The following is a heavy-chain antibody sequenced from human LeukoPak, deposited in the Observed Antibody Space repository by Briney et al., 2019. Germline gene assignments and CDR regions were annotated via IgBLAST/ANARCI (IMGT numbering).Heavy chain of an antibody. CDR2: IYSGGST. J-gene: IGHJ4*02. CDR3: ARSLSCGGDCYSGGFDY. CDR1: GFTVSSNY. Sequence: GGSLRLSCAASGFTVSSNYMSWVRQAPGKGLEWVSVIYSGGSTYYADSVKGRFTISRDNSKNTLYLQMNSLRAEDTAVYYCARSLSCGGDCYSGGFDYWGQGTLVTVSS. V-gene: IGHV3-66*01. D-gene: IGHD2-21*02.